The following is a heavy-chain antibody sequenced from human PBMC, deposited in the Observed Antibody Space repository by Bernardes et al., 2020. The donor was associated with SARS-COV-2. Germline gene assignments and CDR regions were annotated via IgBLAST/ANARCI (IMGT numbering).Heavy chain of an antibody. V-gene: IGHV3-72*01. CDR3: TRASGGGYSPLDY. CDR2: TRNKANSYST. CDR1: GFTFSDHY. J-gene: IGHJ4*02. D-gene: IGHD1-26*01. Sequence: GTLRLSCAASGFTFSDHYMDWVRQAPGKGLQWVARTRNKANSYSTEYAASVRGRFTISRDESKNLLYLQMNSLKTEDTAVYYCTRASGGGYSPLDYWGQGTLVTVSS.